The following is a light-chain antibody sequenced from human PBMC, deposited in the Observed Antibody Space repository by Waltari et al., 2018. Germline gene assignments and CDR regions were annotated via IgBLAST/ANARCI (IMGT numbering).Light chain of an antibody. CDR2: WAS. V-gene: IGKV4-1*01. CDR3: QEYYTIPPWA. J-gene: IGKJ1*01. Sequence: DIVMTQSPDSLALSLGERATIHCRSIRSILSSANNKNYLGWYQKKPGQPPKLLFYWASTRQSGVPDRFSASGSGTDFSLTISSLQAEDVAVYYCQEYYTIPPWAFGQGTKVEIK. CDR1: RSILSSANNKNY.